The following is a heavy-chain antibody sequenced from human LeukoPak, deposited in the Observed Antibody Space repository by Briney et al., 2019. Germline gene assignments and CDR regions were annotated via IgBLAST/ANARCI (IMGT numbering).Heavy chain of an antibody. Sequence: GGSLRLSCAASGFTFSSYSMNWVRQAPGKGLEWVSSISGSNSYIYYADSVKGRFTISRDNAKNSLYLQMNSLRAEDTAVYYCARAPEDYSDTPGYFDYWGQGVLVTVSS. V-gene: IGHV3-21*06. CDR3: ARAPEDYSDTPGYFDY. CDR2: ISGSNSYI. CDR1: GFTFSSYS. D-gene: IGHD3-16*01. J-gene: IGHJ4*02.